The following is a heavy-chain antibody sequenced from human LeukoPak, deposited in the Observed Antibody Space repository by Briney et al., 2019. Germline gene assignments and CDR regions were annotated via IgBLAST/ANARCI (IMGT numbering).Heavy chain of an antibody. CDR1: GYSFTSYG. V-gene: IGHV1-18*01. Sequence: ASVKVSCKASGYSFTSYGISWVRQAPGQGLEWMGWISTYNGDTNYAQKLQGRVTMTTDTSTSTAYMELRSLRSDDTAVYYCARDRRYSGYDPPGYWGQGTQVTVSS. CDR3: ARDRRYSGYDPPGY. D-gene: IGHD5-12*01. CDR2: ISTYNGDT. J-gene: IGHJ4*02.